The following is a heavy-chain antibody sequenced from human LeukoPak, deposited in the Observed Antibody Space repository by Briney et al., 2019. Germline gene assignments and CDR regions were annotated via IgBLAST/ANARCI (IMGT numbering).Heavy chain of an antibody. J-gene: IGHJ6*03. CDR2: VRYDGSNK. CDR1: DFTFSTYG. Sequence: GGSLRPSWAAGDFTFSTYGMHWVRQAPGKGLEWVSFVRYDGSNKYYADSVKGRFTISRDNSKNTLYLQMNSLRAEDTAVYYCASPVGAGPVYYYYMDVWGKGTTVTLSS. V-gene: IGHV3-30*02. CDR3: ASPVGAGPVYYYYMDV. D-gene: IGHD1-26*01.